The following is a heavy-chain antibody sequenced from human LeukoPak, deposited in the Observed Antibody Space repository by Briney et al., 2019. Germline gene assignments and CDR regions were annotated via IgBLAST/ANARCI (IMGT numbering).Heavy chain of an antibody. CDR2: INHSGST. CDR1: GGSFSGYY. J-gene: IGHJ6*01. D-gene: IGHD4-11*01. V-gene: IGHV4-34*01. Sequence: KASETLSLTCAVYGGSFSGYYWRWSWIRQPPGKGLEWIGEINHSGSTNYNPSLESRVTISVDTSKNQFSLRLTSVTAADTAVYYCARGRPEETTFRDYYYGLDLWGQGTTVTVSS. CDR3: ARGRPEETTFRDYYYGLDL.